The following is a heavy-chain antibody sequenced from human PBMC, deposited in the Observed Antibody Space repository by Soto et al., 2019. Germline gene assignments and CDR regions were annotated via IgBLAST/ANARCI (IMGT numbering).Heavy chain of an antibody. V-gene: IGHV3-30-3*01. CDR2: ISYDGNNK. Sequence: LGGSLRLSCAASGFTYSTYTMHWVRQAPGKGLEWVAVISYDGNNKFYADSVKGRFTISRDNAKNSLYLQMNSLRAEDTAVYYCARDLGSSWYPEYFQHWGQGT. J-gene: IGHJ1*01. D-gene: IGHD6-13*01. CDR1: GFTYSTYT. CDR3: ARDLGSSWYPEYFQH.